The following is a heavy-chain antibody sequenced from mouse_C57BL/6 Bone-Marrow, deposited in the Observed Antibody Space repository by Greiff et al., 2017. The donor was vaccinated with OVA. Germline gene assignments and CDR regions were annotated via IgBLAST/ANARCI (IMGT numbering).Heavy chain of an antibody. J-gene: IGHJ1*03. V-gene: IGHV1-15*01. CDR3: TTSYYYGSSFYWNFDV. CDR2: IDPETGGT. Sequence: VQLQQSGAELVRLGASVTLSCKASGYTFTDYEMHWVKQTPVHGLEWIGAIDPETGGTAYNQKFKGKAILTADKSSSTAYMELRSLTSEDSAVYYCTTSYYYGSSFYWNFDVWGTGTTVTVSS. D-gene: IGHD1-1*01. CDR1: GYTFTDYE.